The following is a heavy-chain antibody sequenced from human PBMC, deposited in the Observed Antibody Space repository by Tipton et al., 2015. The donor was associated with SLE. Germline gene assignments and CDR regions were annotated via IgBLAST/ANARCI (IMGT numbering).Heavy chain of an antibody. D-gene: IGHD3-10*01. V-gene: IGHV3-21*01. CDR1: GFTFDDYG. CDR2: ISSSSSYI. CDR3: ARDGYSVWFGESIPFDY. J-gene: IGHJ4*02. Sequence: SLRLSCAASGFTFDDYGMSWVRQAPGKGLEWVSSISSSSSYIYYADSVKGRFTISRDNAKNSLYLQMNSLRAEDTAVYYCARDGYSVWFGESIPFDYWGQGTLVTVSS.